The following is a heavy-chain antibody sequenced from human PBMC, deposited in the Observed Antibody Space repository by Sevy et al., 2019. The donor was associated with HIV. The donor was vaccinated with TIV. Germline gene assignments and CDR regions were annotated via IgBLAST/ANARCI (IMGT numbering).Heavy chain of an antibody. CDR2: IYPGDSDT. J-gene: IGHJ4*02. V-gene: IGHV5-51*01. CDR1: GYSFTSYW. Sequence: GESLKISCKGSGYSFTSYWIGWVRLMPGKGLEWMGIIYPGDSDTRYSPSFQGQVTISADKSISTAYLQWSSLKASDTAMYYCARLTYYYDSSGSYYFDYWGQGTLVTVSS. CDR3: ARLTYYYDSSGSYYFDY. D-gene: IGHD3-22*01.